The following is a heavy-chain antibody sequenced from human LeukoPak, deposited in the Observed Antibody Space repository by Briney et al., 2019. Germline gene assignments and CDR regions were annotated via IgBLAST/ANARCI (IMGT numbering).Heavy chain of an antibody. CDR1: GGSISSYY. CDR2: IYTSGST. D-gene: IGHD4-23*01. CDR3: ARDRRWAFDY. V-gene: IGHV4-4*07. J-gene: IGHJ4*02. Sequence: SETLSLTCTVPGGSISSYYWSWIRQPAGKGREWIGRIYTSGSTNYTPSLKSRVTMSVDTSKNQFSLKLSSVTAADTAVYYCARDRRWAFDYWGQGTLVTVSS.